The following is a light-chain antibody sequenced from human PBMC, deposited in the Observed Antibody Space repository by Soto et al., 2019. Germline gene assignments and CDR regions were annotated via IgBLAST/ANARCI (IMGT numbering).Light chain of an antibody. CDR3: QQYNSYS. Sequence: AIQMTQSPSSLSASVGDRVTITCRASQGIRNDLGWYQQKPGKAPKLLIYDASSLESGVPSRFSGSGSGTEFTLTISSLQPDDFATYYCQQYNSYSFGGGTKVDIK. CDR1: QGIRND. CDR2: DAS. V-gene: IGKV1-13*02. J-gene: IGKJ4*01.